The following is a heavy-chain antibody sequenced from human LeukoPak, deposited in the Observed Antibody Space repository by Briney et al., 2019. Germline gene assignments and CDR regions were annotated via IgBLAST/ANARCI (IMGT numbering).Heavy chain of an antibody. Sequence: SETLSLTCAVYGGSFSGYYWSWIRQPPGKGLEWIGEINHSGSTNYNPSLKSRVTISVDTSKNQFSLKLSSVTAADTAVYYCARGRVAAAGTVPYWFDPWGQGTLVAVSS. CDR3: ARGRVAAAGTVPYWFDP. CDR2: INHSGST. J-gene: IGHJ5*02. V-gene: IGHV4-34*01. D-gene: IGHD6-13*01. CDR1: GGSFSGYY.